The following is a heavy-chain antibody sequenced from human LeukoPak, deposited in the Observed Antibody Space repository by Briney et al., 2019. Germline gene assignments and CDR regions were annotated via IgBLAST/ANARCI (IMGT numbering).Heavy chain of an antibody. D-gene: IGHD5-24*01. V-gene: IGHV3-53*01. J-gene: IGHJ6*02. Sequence: SGGSLRLSCAASGFTVSSNYMSWVRQAPGKGLEWVSVIYSGGSTYYADSVKGRFTISRDNSKNTLYLQMNSLRAEDTAVYYCARDGGDGSSYYYGMDVWGQGTTVTVSS. CDR1: GFTVSSNY. CDR3: ARDGGDGSSYYYGMDV. CDR2: IYSGGST.